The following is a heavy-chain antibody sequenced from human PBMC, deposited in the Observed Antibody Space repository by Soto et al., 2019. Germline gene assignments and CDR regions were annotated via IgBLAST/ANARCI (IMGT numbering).Heavy chain of an antibody. CDR2: ISYDGSKR. V-gene: IGHV3-30*18. CDR1: GFTFSNYV. CDR3: AKDQTLKDYDVWSGYYSRFDN. J-gene: IGHJ4*02. Sequence: QVQLVESGGGLVQPGRSLRLSCAASGFTFSNYVMHWVRQAPGKGLEWVAIISYDGSKRSFVDSVKGRFTVSRDNSKNTMYLQMNSLRPEDTAVYFCAKDQTLKDYDVWSGYYSRFDNCGQGTLVTVSS. D-gene: IGHD3-3*01.